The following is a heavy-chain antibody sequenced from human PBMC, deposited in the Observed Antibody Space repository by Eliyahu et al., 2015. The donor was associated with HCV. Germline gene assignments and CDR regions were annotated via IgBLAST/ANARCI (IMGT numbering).Heavy chain of an antibody. CDR1: GGSFXGYY. Sequence: QVQLQQWGAGLLKPSETLSLTCAVYGGSFXGYYWSWIRQPPGKGLEWIGEINHSGSTNYNPSLKSRVTISVDTSKNQFSLKLSSVTAADTAVYYCARERRGMATIKYYFDYWGQGTLVTVSS. J-gene: IGHJ4*02. D-gene: IGHD5-24*01. CDR3: ARERRGMATIKYYFDY. CDR2: INHSGST. V-gene: IGHV4-34*01.